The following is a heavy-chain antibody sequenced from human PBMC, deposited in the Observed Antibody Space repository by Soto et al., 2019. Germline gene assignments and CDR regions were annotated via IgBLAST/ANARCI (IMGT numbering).Heavy chain of an antibody. Sequence: PGGSLRLSCAASGFTFSSYSMNWVRQAPGKGLEWVSSISSSSSYIYYADSVKGRFTISRDNAKNSLYLQMNSLRAEDTAVYYCERDCTNGVCSDFDYWGQGTLVTVSS. V-gene: IGHV3-21*01. CDR1: GFTFSSYS. CDR2: ISSSSSYI. D-gene: IGHD2-8*01. CDR3: ERDCTNGVCSDFDY. J-gene: IGHJ4*02.